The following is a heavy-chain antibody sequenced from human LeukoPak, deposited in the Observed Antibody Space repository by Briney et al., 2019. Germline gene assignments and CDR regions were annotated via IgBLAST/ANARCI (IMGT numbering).Heavy chain of an antibody. CDR2: IRSKAYGGTT. CDR1: GFTFGDYA. CDR3: TRYSSGWYDFDY. V-gene: IGHV3-49*04. Sequence: GGSLRLSCTAFGFTFGDYAMSWVRQAPGKGRDGVGFIRSKAYGGTTEYAASVKGRFTISRDDSKSIAYLQMNSLKTEDTAVYYCTRYSSGWYDFDYWGQETLVTVSS. D-gene: IGHD6-19*01. J-gene: IGHJ4*02.